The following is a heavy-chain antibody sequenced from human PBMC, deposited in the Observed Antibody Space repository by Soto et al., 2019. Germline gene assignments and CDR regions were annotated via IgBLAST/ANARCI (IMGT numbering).Heavy chain of an antibody. Sequence: QVQLQESGPGLVKPSETLSLTCAVSGDSISSVNWWSWVRQSPGQGLEWIGDIYHTGITNYNPSLQSRVTIPVDKFKNEFSLNLTSVTAADTAVYYCARSPGYFTISPLDPWGQGTLVTVSS. CDR1: GDSISSVNW. CDR2: IYHTGIT. V-gene: IGHV4-4*02. J-gene: IGHJ5*02. D-gene: IGHD2-8*01. CDR3: ARSPGYFTISPLDP.